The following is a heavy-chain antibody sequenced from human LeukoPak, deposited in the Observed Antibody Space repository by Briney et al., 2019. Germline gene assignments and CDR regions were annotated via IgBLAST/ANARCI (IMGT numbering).Heavy chain of an antibody. CDR1: GYTFTSYY. CDR3: ARQEQDIVVVVAANWFDP. D-gene: IGHD2-15*01. Sequence: ASVKVSCKASGYTFTSYYMHWVRQAPGQGLEWMGIINPSGGSTSYAQTFQGRVTMTRDTSTSTVYMELSSLRSEDTAVYYCARQEQDIVVVVAANWFDPWGQGTLVTVSS. CDR2: INPSGGST. J-gene: IGHJ5*02. V-gene: IGHV1-46*01.